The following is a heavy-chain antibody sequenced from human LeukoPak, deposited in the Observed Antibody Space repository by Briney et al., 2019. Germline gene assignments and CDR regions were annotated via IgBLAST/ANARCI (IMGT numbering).Heavy chain of an antibody. CDR1: GYTFTSYG. CDR2: ISAYNGNT. Sequence: VASVKVSCKASGYTFTSYGISWVRQAPGQGLEWMGWISAYNGNTNYAQKLQGRVTMTTDTSTSTAYMELRSLRSDDTAVYYCARTPQSPDYYDSSGAIDYWGQGTLVTVSS. CDR3: ARTPQSPDYYDSSGAIDY. V-gene: IGHV1-18*01. J-gene: IGHJ4*02. D-gene: IGHD3-22*01.